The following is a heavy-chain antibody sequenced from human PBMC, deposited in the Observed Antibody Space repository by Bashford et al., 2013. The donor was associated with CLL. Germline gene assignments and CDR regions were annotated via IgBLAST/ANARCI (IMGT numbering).Heavy chain of an antibody. Sequence: SSETLSLTCSISGGSISTYYWTWIRQSAGKGLEWIGRIHNSGTTTYNPSLKSRVTMAVDPSNNQFSLRLTSVTAADTAVYYCARDKGGAYYYYGLEVWGQGTTVTVSS. CDR1: GGSISTYY. D-gene: IGHD2-15*01. CDR2: IHNSGTT. CDR3: ARDKGGAYYYYGLEV. V-gene: IGHV4-4*07. J-gene: IGHJ6*02.